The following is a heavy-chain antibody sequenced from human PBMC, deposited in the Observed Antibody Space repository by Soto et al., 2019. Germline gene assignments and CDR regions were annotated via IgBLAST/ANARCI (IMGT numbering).Heavy chain of an antibody. J-gene: IGHJ4*02. CDR1: GFTFSSYA. CDR3: AKEPYSSGWKTSFDY. D-gene: IGHD6-19*01. Sequence: QVQLVESGGGVVQPGRSLRLSCAASGFTFSSYAMHWVRQAPGKGLEWVAVISYDGSNKYYADSVKGRFTISRDNSKNTLYLQMNSLRAEDTAVYYCAKEPYSSGWKTSFDYWGQGTLVTVSS. CDR2: ISYDGSNK. V-gene: IGHV3-30*04.